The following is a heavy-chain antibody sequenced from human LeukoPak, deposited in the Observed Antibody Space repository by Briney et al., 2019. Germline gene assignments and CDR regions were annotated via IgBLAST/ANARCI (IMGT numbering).Heavy chain of an antibody. CDR3: AEEVGNTYPTFDY. V-gene: IGHV3-23*01. CDR2: ISGSGDRT. D-gene: IGHD1-26*01. Sequence: GGSLRLSCAASGFAFSNYAMSWVRQAPGKGLEWVSAISGSGDRTYYADSVKGRFTISRDNSKNTLYLQMNSLRVEDTAVYYCAEEVGNTYPTFDYWGQGTLVTVSS. CDR1: GFAFSNYA. J-gene: IGHJ4*02.